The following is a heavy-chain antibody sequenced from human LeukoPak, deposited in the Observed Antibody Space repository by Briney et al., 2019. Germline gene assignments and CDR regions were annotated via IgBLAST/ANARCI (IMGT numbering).Heavy chain of an antibody. Sequence: GGSLRLSCATSGFIFSHHGMNWVRQAPGKGLEWVSGIRADAVTTYYADSVKGRFTISRDNSKNTLYLQMNSLRAEDTAVYYCATRGDYYYYYYMDVWGKGTTVTVSS. CDR3: ATRGDYYYYYYMDV. CDR1: GFIFSHHG. V-gene: IGHV3-NL1*01. CDR2: IRADAVTT. D-gene: IGHD2-21*02. J-gene: IGHJ6*03.